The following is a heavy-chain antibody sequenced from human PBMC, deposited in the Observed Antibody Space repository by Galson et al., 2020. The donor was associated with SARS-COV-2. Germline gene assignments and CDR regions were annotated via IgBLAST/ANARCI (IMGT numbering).Heavy chain of an antibody. CDR1: GYHFNIYW. CDR3: SGPSGDNSYYYSMDD. D-gene: IGHD4-17*01. J-gene: IGHJ6*02. CDR2: IYPDGSST. V-gene: IGHV5-51*01. Sequence: GSLQISCQGSGYHFNIYWIAWVRQMPGEGLGLLRIIYPDGSSTIHSPSFQGQLTIPADKSISTAYLQWSSLKAPDTAIYYGSGPSGDNSYYYSMDDGGQGTTIVVAS.